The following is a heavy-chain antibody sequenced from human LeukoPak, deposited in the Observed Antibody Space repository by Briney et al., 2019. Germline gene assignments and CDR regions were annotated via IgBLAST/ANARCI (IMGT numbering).Heavy chain of an antibody. CDR3: ARVISYCSGGSCYQSGGNWFDP. D-gene: IGHD2-15*01. CDR2: IIPIFGTA. J-gene: IGHJ5*02. CDR1: GGTFSSYA. V-gene: IGHV1-69*05. Sequence: SVKVSCKASGGTFSSYAISWVRQAPGRGLEWMGGIIPIFGTANYAQKFQGRVTITTDESTSTAYMELSSLRSEDTAVYYCARVISYCSGGSCYQSGGNWFDPWGQGTLVTVSS.